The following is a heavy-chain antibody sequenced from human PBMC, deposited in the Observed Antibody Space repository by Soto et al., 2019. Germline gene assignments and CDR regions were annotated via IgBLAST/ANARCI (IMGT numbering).Heavy chain of an antibody. D-gene: IGHD2-2*02. CDR2: ISYDGSDK. V-gene: IGHV3-30*18. CDR1: GFTFKTYG. J-gene: IGHJ4*02. CDR3: AKSPNFYCSSPNCYKFYFDY. Sequence: GGSLRLSCAASGFTFKTYGMHWVRQAPGKGLEWVAVISYDGSDKFYADSVKGRFTISRDNFKNTLYLQMSSLRAEDTAIYYCAKSPNFYCSSPNCYKFYFDYWGQGTLVTVSS.